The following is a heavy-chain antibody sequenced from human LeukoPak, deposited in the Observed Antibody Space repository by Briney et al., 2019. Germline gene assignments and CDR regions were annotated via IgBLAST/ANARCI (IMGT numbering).Heavy chain of an antibody. J-gene: IGHJ6*03. CDR1: GFTFSSYA. CDR2: ISSSSGTI. Sequence: GGSLRLSCAASGFTFSSYAMSWVRQAPGRGREWVSYISSSSGTIYYADSVKGRFTISRDNAKNSLYLQMNSLRAEDTAVYYCARTAESYYMDAWGKGTTVTVSS. CDR3: ARTAESYYMDA. V-gene: IGHV3-48*04. D-gene: IGHD6-19*01.